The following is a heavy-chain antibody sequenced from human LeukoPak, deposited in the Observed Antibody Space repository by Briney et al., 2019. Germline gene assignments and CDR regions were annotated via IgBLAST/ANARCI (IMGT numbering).Heavy chain of an antibody. Sequence: TGGSLRLSCAASGFTFSSYGMHWVRQAPGRGLEWVAVLWYDGSNKYYAESVKGRFTVSRDNSKNTLYLQMNSLRAEDTAVYYCAGDLEGGYQGMDVWGQGATVTVSS. CDR2: LWYDGSNK. J-gene: IGHJ6*02. CDR1: GFTFSSYG. D-gene: IGHD1-1*01. CDR3: AGDLEGGYQGMDV. V-gene: IGHV3-33*01.